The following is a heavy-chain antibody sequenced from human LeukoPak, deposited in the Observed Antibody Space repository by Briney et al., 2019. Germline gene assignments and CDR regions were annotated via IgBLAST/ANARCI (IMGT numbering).Heavy chain of an antibody. Sequence: GRSLRLSCAASGFTFRNHGMHWVRQAPGKGLESVAIMWYDGGNKYYADSVNGRFTISRDNSKNTLFLQMNSLRAEDTAVYYCVRDRGALQYFDYWGQGTLVTVSS. V-gene: IGHV3-33*01. J-gene: IGHJ4*02. CDR2: MWYDGGNK. CDR3: VRDRGALQYFDY. D-gene: IGHD5-24*01. CDR1: GFTFRNHG.